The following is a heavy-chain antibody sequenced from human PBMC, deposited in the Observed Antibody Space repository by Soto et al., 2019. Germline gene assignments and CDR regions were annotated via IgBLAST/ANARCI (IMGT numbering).Heavy chain of an antibody. Sequence: TLSLTCTVSGGSISSGGYYWSWIRQQPGKGLEWLALIYWDGDRRYSPSLMNRLTIAKDTSKNQVVLTMTNMDPVDTATYYCVHSRCGGDCLQSYSSHYYYGMDIWGQGTTVTVSS. V-gene: IGHV2-5*08. CDR3: VHSRCGGDCLQSYSSHYYYGMDI. CDR1: GGSISSGGYY. D-gene: IGHD2-21*02. CDR2: IYWDGDR. J-gene: IGHJ6*02.